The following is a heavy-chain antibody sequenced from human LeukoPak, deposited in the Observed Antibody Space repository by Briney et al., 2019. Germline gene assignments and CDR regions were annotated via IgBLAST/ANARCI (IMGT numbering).Heavy chain of an antibody. J-gene: IGHJ4*02. CDR2: ISSSSSTI. CDR1: AFTFNTYS. V-gene: IGHV3-48*01. CDR3: ASRFCSGGSCHYFDQ. Sequence: GGSLRLSCAASAFTFNTYSMNWVRQAPGKGLEWVSYISSSSSTIYYADSVKGRFTISRDNAENSLYLQMNSLRAEDTAVYYCASRFCSGGSCHYFDQWGQGTLVTVSS. D-gene: IGHD2-15*01.